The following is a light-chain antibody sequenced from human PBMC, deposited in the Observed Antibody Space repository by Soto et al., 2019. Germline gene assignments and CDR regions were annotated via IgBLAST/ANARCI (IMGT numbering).Light chain of an antibody. V-gene: IGLV2-14*01. Sequence: QSALTQPASVSGSPGQSITISCTGTSTDVGNYNYVSWYQQHPGTAPKLMIFEVSNRPSGVSDRFSGSKSGNTASLTISGLQAEDEADYYCCSYTPTTSLYVFGTGTKVTVL. CDR2: EVS. J-gene: IGLJ1*01. CDR3: CSYTPTTSLYV. CDR1: STDVGNYNY.